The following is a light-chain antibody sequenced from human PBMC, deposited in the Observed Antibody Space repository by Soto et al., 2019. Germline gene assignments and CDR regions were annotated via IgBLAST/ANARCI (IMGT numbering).Light chain of an antibody. Sequence: EIVLTQSPGTLSLSPGERATLSCRASQSVSSSYLAWYQQKPGQAPRLLIYGASSRATGIPDRFSGSGSGTDFTLTISRLEPEDFAVYYCRPYDSSPLTFGGGTKVEIK. CDR1: QSVSSSY. CDR3: RPYDSSPLT. J-gene: IGKJ4*01. CDR2: GAS. V-gene: IGKV3-20*01.